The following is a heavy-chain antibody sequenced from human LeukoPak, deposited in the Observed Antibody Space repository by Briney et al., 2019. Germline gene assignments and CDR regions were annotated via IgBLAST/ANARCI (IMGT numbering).Heavy chain of an antibody. CDR3: ARVGSRYCSGANCYDGF. CDR2: ISYDGNNQ. D-gene: IGHD2-15*01. CDR1: GFAFSSLA. V-gene: IGHV3-30-3*01. Sequence: PGGSLRLSCAVSGFAFSSLAMHWVRQAPGKGLEWVAFISYDGNNQYYADSVKGRFTISRDNSKNTLYLQMSNLRAEDTAIYYCARVGSRYCSGANCYDGFWGQGTLVSVSS. J-gene: IGHJ4*02.